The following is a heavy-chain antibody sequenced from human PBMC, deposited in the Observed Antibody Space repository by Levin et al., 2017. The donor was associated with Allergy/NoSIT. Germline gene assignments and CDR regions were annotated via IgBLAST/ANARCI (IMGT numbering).Heavy chain of an antibody. J-gene: IGHJ4*02. CDR2: INAGNGNT. CDR3: ARLKSQALSIAARGEFDY. D-gene: IGHD6-6*01. Sequence: ASVKVSCKASGYTFTSYAMHWVRQAPGQRLEWMGWINAGNGNTKYSQKFQGRVTITRDTSASTAYMELSSLRSEDTAVYYCARLKSQALSIAARGEFDYWGQGTLVTVSS. CDR1: GYTFTSYA. V-gene: IGHV1-3*01.